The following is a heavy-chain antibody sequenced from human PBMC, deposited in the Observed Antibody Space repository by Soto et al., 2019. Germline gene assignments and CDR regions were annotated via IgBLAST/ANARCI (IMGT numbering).Heavy chain of an antibody. V-gene: IGHV4-59*01. D-gene: IGHD3-10*01. J-gene: IGHJ6*02. Sequence: TETLSLTCTVSGDSITSYYWSWIRQPPGKGLEWIGYVYYSGKTNYNPSLTSRVTISIDTSKNQFSLRLSSVTAADTAVYYCARDPSYYYSSGTFRKYYYHYGMDVWGQGTTVTVSS. CDR2: VYYSGKT. CDR3: ARDPSYYYSSGTFRKYYYHYGMDV. CDR1: GDSITSYY.